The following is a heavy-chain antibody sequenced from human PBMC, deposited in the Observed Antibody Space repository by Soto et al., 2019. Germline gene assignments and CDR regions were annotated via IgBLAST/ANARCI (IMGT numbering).Heavy chain of an antibody. D-gene: IGHD3-16*01. Sequence: EVQLVESGGGLVKPGGSLRLSCAASGFTFSSYSINWVRQAPGKGLEWVSSISSSSSYIYYADSVKGRFTISRDNAKNSLYRQMDSLRAEDTAVYYCARDLGGGFTKWYFDLWGRGTLVTVSS. CDR2: ISSSSSYI. CDR1: GFTFSSYS. CDR3: ARDLGGGFTKWYFDL. J-gene: IGHJ2*01. V-gene: IGHV3-21*01.